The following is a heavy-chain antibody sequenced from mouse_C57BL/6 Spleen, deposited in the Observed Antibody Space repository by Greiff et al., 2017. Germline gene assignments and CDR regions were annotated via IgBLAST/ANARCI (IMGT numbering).Heavy chain of an antibody. Sequence: VQLQQSGAELVKPGASVKLSCTASGYTFTSYWMQWVKQRPGQGLEWIGELDPSDSYTNYNPKFKGKAPLTVDTSSSTAYMQLSSLTSEDSAVYYCARGPLYCGSSWYFDVWGTGTTVTVSS. J-gene: IGHJ1*03. D-gene: IGHD1-1*01. CDR3: ARGPLYCGSSWYFDV. CDR1: GYTFTSYW. CDR2: LDPSDSYT. V-gene: IGHV1-50*01.